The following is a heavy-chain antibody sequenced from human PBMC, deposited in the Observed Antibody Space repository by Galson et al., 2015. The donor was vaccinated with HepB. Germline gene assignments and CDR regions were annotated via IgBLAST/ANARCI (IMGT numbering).Heavy chain of an antibody. Sequence: SLRLSCAASGFTFSNYRMSWVRQAPGKGLEWVANIKGDGSEKFYVDSVKGRFTISRDNTKNSLYLQMNSLRAEDTAVYYCARGSYSCRGFDFDISGKGTMVTVPS. CDR2: IKGDGSEK. CDR3: ARGSYSCRGFDFDI. D-gene: IGHD3-9*01. CDR1: GFTFSNYR. V-gene: IGHV3-7*04. J-gene: IGHJ3*02.